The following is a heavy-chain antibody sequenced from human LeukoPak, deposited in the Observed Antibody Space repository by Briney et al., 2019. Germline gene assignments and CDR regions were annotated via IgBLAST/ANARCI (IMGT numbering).Heavy chain of an antibody. J-gene: IGHJ4*02. CDR3: ASHTVSLDY. D-gene: IGHD4-11*01. CDR1: GFTFSSYS. CDR2: IYHSEST. V-gene: IGHV4-4*02. Sequence: GSLRLSCAASGFTFSSYSMNWVRQSPGKGLEWIGEIYHSESTNYNPSLKSRVTISIDKSKNQFSLILNSVTAADTAMYYCASHTVSLDYWGQGALVTVSS.